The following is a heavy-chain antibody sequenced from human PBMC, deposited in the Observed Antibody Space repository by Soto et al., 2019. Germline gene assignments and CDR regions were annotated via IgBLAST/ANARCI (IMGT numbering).Heavy chain of an antibody. CDR2: IYYSGST. CDR1: GGSISSGDYY. V-gene: IGHV4-30-4*01. J-gene: IGHJ4*02. Sequence: QVQLQESGPGLVKPSQTLSLTCTVSGGSISSGDYYWSWIRQPPGKGLEWIGYIYYSGSTYYNPSLKSRVTISVDTSTNHFPLKLGAVTAADTVVYFCASNSYGYACYEYWGQGTLVTVSS. CDR3: ASNSYGYACYEY. D-gene: IGHD5-18*01.